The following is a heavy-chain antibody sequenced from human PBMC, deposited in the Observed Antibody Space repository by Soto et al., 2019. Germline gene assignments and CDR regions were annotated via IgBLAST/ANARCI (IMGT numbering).Heavy chain of an antibody. J-gene: IGHJ6*02. CDR2: ISAYNGNT. V-gene: IGHV1-18*01. D-gene: IGHD2-15*01. Sequence: GASVKVSCKASGYTFTIYGIIWVRQAPGQGLEWMGWISAYNGNTNYAQKLQGRVTMTTDTSTSTAYMELRSLRSDDTAMYYCARTRGQNCNGGNCYFGMDVWGQGTTVTVSS. CDR3: ARTRGQNCNGGNCYFGMDV. CDR1: GYTFTIYG.